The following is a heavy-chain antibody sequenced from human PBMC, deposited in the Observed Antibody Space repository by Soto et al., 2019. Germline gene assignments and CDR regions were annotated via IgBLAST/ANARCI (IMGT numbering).Heavy chain of an antibody. CDR2: IKSKTDGGTT. Sequence: GGSLRLSCAASGFTFSNAWMSWVRQAPGKGLEWVGRIKSKTDGGTTDYAAPVKGRFTISRDDSKNTLYLQMNSLKTEDTAVYYCTTDYYYDSSGYYYYFDYWGQGTLVTVSS. D-gene: IGHD3-22*01. CDR3: TTDYYYDSSGYYYYFDY. CDR1: GFTFSNAW. J-gene: IGHJ4*02. V-gene: IGHV3-15*01.